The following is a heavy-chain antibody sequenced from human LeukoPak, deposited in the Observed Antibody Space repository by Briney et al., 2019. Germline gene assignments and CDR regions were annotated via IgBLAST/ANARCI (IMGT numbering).Heavy chain of an antibody. J-gene: IGHJ4*02. Sequence: GGSLSPSCAAFGLTFRFFAIPWFRRAPGKGLGGLEFILNDGSHKSYADSVKGRFAISRDNFRNTLWLQMNSLRPEDSAVYYCAKDQGPYSSPFHWGQGTVVTVSS. CDR1: GLTFRFFA. V-gene: IGHV3-30*02. CDR2: ILNDGSHK. D-gene: IGHD6-19*01. CDR3: AKDQGPYSSPFH.